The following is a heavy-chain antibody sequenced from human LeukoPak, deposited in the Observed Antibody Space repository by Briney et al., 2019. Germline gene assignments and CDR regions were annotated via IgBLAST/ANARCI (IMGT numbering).Heavy chain of an antibody. CDR2: INHSGST. CDR3: AREDYGGNSDAFDI. V-gene: IGHV4-34*01. Sequence: KPSETLSLTCALYGGSFSNYYWSWIRQPPGTGLEWIGEINHSGSTNYNPSLKSRVTISVDTSKNQFSLKLSSVTAADTAVYYCAREDYGGNSDAFDIWGQGTMVTVSS. CDR1: GGSFSNYY. D-gene: IGHD4-23*01. J-gene: IGHJ3*02.